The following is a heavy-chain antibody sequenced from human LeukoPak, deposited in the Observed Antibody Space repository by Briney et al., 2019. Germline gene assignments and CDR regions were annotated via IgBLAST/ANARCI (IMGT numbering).Heavy chain of an antibody. D-gene: IGHD1-26*01. CDR3: ARAAFGGSYRKPDY. CDR1: GFTFSSYW. CDR2: IKQDGSEK. J-gene: IGHJ4*02. V-gene: IGHV3-7*01. Sequence: GGSLSLSCAASGFTFSSYWMSWVRQAPGKGLEWVANIKQDGSEKYYVDSVKGRFTISRDNAKNSLYLQMNSLRAEDTAVYYCARAAFGGSYRKPDYWGQGTLVTVSS.